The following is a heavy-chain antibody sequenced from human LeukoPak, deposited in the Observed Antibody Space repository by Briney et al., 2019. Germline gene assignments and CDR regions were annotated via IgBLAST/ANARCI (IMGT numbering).Heavy chain of an antibody. CDR3: ARVGMVRGVIITGFDY. CDR1: GGTFSSYA. V-gene: IGHV1-3*01. CDR2: INAGNGNT. J-gene: IGHJ4*02. Sequence: GSSVKVSCKASGGTFSSYAISWVQQAPGQRLEWMGWINAGNGNTKYSQKFQGRVTITRDTSASTAYMELSSLRSEDTAVYYCARVGMVRGVIITGFDYWGQGTLVTVSS. D-gene: IGHD3-10*01.